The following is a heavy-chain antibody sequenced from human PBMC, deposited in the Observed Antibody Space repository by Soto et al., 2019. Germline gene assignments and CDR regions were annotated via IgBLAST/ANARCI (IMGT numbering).Heavy chain of an antibody. D-gene: IGHD3-3*01. CDR2: IIPILGIA. CDR3: ARDQGFGESNNWFDP. V-gene: IGHV1-69*08. CDR1: GGTFSSYT. J-gene: IGHJ5*02. Sequence: QVQLVQSGAEVKKPGSSVKVSCKASGGTFSSYTISWVRQAPGQGLEWMGRIIPILGIANYPQKFQGRVTIPPDESTSTAYMELSSLRSEDTALYYCARDQGFGESNNWFDPWGQGTLVAVSS.